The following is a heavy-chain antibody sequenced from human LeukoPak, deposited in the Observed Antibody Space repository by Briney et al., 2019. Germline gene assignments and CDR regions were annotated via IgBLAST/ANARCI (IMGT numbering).Heavy chain of an antibody. CDR2: IKYDGSEQ. CDR1: GFIFSSHW. Sequence: GGSLRLSCTSSGFIFSSHWMNWVRQAPGKGPEWVANIKYDGSEQYYVDSVKGRFSISRDNTKNLLYLQMNSLRAEDTAVYYCATTGPWSAEYFQHWGQGTLVTVSS. J-gene: IGHJ1*01. V-gene: IGHV3-7*03. D-gene: IGHD1-14*01. CDR3: ATTGPWSAEYFQH.